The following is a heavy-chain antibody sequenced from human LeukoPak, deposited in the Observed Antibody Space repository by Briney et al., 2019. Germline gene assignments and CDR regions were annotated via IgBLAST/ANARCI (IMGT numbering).Heavy chain of an antibody. CDR2: IYYSGST. V-gene: IGHV4-59*12. CDR3: ARVARKWLRSGYYYYGMDV. CDR1: GGSISSYY. Sequence: PSETLSLTCTVSGGSISSYYWSWIRQPPGKGLEWVGYIYYSGSTNYNPSLKSRVTISVDTSKNQFSLKLSSVTAADTAVYYCARVARKWLRSGYYYYGMDVWGQGTTVTVSS. D-gene: IGHD5-12*01. J-gene: IGHJ6*02.